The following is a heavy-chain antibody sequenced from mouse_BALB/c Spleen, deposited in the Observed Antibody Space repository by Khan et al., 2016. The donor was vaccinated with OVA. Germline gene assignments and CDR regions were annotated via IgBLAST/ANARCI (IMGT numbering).Heavy chain of an antibody. CDR3: TRDRNYYGSSFYFDY. Sequence: EVELVESGGGLVKPGGSLKLSCAASGFAFSSYSMSWVRQTPEKRLEWVATITSGGSYTYYPDSVKGRFTISRDNAKNTLYLPMSSLKSEDTAMYYCTRDRNYYGSSFYFDYWGQGTTLTVSS. V-gene: IGHV5-6-4*01. CDR2: ITSGGSYT. J-gene: IGHJ2*01. D-gene: IGHD1-1*01. CDR1: GFAFSSYS.